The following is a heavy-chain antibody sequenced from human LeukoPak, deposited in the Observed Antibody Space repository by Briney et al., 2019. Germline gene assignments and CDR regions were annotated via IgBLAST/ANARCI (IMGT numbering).Heavy chain of an antibody. D-gene: IGHD3-3*01. J-gene: IGHJ5*02. CDR1: GYTFTSYG. Sequence: ASVKVSCKASGYTFTSYGISWVRQAPGQGLEWMGWISAYNGNTNYAQKFQGRVTMTRDTSISTAYMELSRLRSDDTAVYYCARALTIPADWFDPWGQGTLVTVSS. CDR2: ISAYNGNT. V-gene: IGHV1-18*01. CDR3: ARALTIPADWFDP.